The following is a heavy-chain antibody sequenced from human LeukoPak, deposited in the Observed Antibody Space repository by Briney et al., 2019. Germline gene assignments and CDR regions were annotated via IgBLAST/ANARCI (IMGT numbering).Heavy chain of an antibody. Sequence: PSETLSLTCAVYGGSFSGYYWTWIHQPPGKGLEWIGEINHSGSTNYNPSLKSRVTISIDTSKNQFSLKLSSVTAADTAVYYCARGEVVAVVAATLMYNWFDPWGQGTLVTVSS. CDR1: GGSFSGYY. V-gene: IGHV4-34*01. D-gene: IGHD2-15*01. CDR2: INHSGST. J-gene: IGHJ5*02. CDR3: ARGEVVAVVAATLMYNWFDP.